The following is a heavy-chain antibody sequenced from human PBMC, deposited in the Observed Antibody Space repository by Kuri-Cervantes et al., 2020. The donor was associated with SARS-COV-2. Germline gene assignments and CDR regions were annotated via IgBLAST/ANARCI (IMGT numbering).Heavy chain of an antibody. CDR3: ARDFRWYFDS. CDR1: GFTFSSYA. J-gene: IGHJ4*02. D-gene: IGHD5-24*01. CDR2: ISYDGSNK. Sequence: GESLKISCAASGFTFSSYAMHWVRQAPGKGLEWVAVISYDGSNKYYADSVKGRFTISRDNSKNTLYLQMNSLRAEDTAVYYCARDFRWYFDSWGQGTLVTVSS. V-gene: IGHV3-30-3*01.